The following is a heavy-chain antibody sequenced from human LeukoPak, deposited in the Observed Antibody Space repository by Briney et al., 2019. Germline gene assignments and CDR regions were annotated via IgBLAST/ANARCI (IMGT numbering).Heavy chain of an antibody. CDR2: ISSSGSTI. CDR3: ARALDSSPFAPMDV. V-gene: IGHV3-11*01. Sequence: GGSLRLSCAASGFTFSDYYMSWIRQAPGKGLEWVSYISSSGSTIYYADSVKGRFTISRDNSKNTLYLQMNSLRAEDTAVYYCARALDSSPFAPMDVWGKGTTVTVSS. CDR1: GFTFSDYY. J-gene: IGHJ6*03. D-gene: IGHD6-13*01.